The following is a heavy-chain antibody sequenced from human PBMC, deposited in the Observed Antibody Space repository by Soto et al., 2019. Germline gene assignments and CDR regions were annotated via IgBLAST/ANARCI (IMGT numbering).Heavy chain of an antibody. CDR2: IIPIFGTA. J-gene: IGHJ6*02. V-gene: IGHV1-69*12. CDR1: GGTFSSYA. Sequence: QVQLVQSGAEVKKPGSSVKVSCKASGGTFSSYAISWVRQAPGQGLEWMGGIIPIFGTANYAQKFQGRVTITADESTSTADMELSRLRFEDTAVYFCASHVPPAGYYYGMDVWGQGTTVTVSS. D-gene: IGHD2-2*01. CDR3: ASHVPPAGYYYGMDV.